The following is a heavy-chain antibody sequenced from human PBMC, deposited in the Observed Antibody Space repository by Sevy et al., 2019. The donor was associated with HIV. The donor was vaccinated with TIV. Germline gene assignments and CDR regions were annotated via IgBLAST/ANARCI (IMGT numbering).Heavy chain of an antibody. D-gene: IGHD3-10*01. V-gene: IGHV3-48*03. J-gene: IGHJ5*02. CDR1: GFTFSSYV. CDR2: ISSSGSTI. Sequence: GGSLRLSCAASGFTFSSYVMNWVRQAPGKGLEWVSYISSSGSTIYYADSVKGRFTISRDNAKNSLYLQMNSLRAEDTAVYYCARGRAGSGWFDPWGQGTLVTVSS. CDR3: ARGRAGSGWFDP.